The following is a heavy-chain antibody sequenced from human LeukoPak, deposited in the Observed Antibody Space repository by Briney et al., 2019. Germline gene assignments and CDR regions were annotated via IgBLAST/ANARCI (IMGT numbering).Heavy chain of an antibody. Sequence: ASVKVSCKVSGYTLTELSMHWVRQAPGKGLEWMGGFDPEDGETIYAQKFQGRVTMTEDISTDTDYMELSSLRSEDTAVYYCATASYSSSWYGFDYWGQGTLVTVSS. CDR3: ATASYSSSWYGFDY. D-gene: IGHD6-13*01. CDR1: GYTLTELS. J-gene: IGHJ4*02. CDR2: FDPEDGET. V-gene: IGHV1-24*01.